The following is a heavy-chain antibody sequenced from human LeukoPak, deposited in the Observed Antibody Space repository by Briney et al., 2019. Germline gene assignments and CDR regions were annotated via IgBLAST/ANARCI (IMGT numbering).Heavy chain of an antibody. J-gene: IGHJ6*02. CDR1: GYTFTSYD. Sequence: ASVTVSCKASGYTFTSYDINWVRQAPGQGLEWMGWMNPNSGNTGYAQKFQGRVTMTRNTSISTAYIELSSLRSEDTAVYYCARELCSSTSCYSSPMDVWGQGTTVTVSS. CDR3: ARELCSSTSCYSSPMDV. D-gene: IGHD2-2*01. CDR2: MNPNSGNT. V-gene: IGHV1-8*01.